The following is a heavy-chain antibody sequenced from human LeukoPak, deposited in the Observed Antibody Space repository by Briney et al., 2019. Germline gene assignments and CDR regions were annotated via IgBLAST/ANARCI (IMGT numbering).Heavy chain of an antibody. V-gene: IGHV1-2*06. CDR1: GYTFTTYG. J-gene: IGHJ4*02. CDR2: INPNSGGT. D-gene: IGHD5-12*01. CDR3: ARGDSGYDHGWNY. Sequence: ASVKVSCKASGYTFTTYGINWVRQAPGQGLEWMGRINPNSGGTNYAQKFQGRVTMTRDTSISTAYMELSRLRSDDTAVYYCARGDSGYDHGWNYWGQGTLVTVSS.